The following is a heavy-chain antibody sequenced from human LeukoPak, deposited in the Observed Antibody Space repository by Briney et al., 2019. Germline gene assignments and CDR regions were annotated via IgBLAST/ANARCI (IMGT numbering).Heavy chain of an antibody. D-gene: IGHD3-10*01. CDR1: GDSVSSNSAA. CDR2: TYYRSKWYN. Sequence: SQTLSLTCAISGDSVSSNSAAWNWIRQSPSRGLEWLGRTYYRSKWYNDYAVSVKSRITINPDTSKNQFSLQLNSVTPEDTAVYCCARDQEGGSGLLIPIGYFDYWGQGTLVTVSS. V-gene: IGHV6-1*01. J-gene: IGHJ4*02. CDR3: ARDQEGGSGLLIPIGYFDY.